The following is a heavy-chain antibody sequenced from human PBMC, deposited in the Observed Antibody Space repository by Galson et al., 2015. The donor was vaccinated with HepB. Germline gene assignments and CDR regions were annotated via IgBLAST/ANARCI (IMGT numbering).Heavy chain of an antibody. CDR2: ISSSSSYI. CDR1: GFTFSSYS. CDR3: ARDHRVVTPLGFDY. D-gene: IGHD4-23*01. J-gene: IGHJ4*02. V-gene: IGHV3-21*01. Sequence: SLRLSCAASGFTFSSYSMNWVRQAPGKGLEWVSSISSSSSYIYYADSVKGRFTISRDNAKNSLYLQMNSLRAEDTAVYYCARDHRVVTPLGFDYWGQGTLVTVSS.